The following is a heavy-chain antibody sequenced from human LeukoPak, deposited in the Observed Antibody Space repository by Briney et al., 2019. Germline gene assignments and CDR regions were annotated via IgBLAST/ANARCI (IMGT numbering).Heavy chain of an antibody. CDR2: IYYSGST. V-gene: IGHV4-59*08. D-gene: IGHD7-27*01. Sequence: SETLSLTCTVSGGSISSYYWSWIRQPPGKGLEWIGYIYYSGSTNYNPSLKSRVTISVDTSKNQFSLKLSSVTAADTAVYYCARTNWAWDYYYGMDVWGQGTTVTVSS. CDR1: GGSISSYY. J-gene: IGHJ6*02. CDR3: ARTNWAWDYYYGMDV.